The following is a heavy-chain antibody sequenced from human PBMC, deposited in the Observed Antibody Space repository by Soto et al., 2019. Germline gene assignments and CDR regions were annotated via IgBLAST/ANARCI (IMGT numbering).Heavy chain of an antibody. D-gene: IGHD1-26*01. J-gene: IGHJ6*02. CDR3: ARDLYMGSYYVESYYYGMDV. Sequence: SLTCTVSGGSISSYYWSWIRKPPGKGLEWIGYIYYSGSTNYNPSLKSRVTISVDTSKNQFSLKLSSVTAADTAVYYCARDLYMGSYYVESYYYGMDVWGQGTTVTVSS. V-gene: IGHV4-59*01. CDR1: GGSISSYY. CDR2: IYYSGST.